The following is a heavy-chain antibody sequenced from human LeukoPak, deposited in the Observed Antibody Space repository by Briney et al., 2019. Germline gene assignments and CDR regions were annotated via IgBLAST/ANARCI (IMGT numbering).Heavy chain of an antibody. CDR2: ISGSGGST. J-gene: IGHJ4*02. Sequence: GGSLRLSCAASGFTFSSYAMSWVRQAPGKGLEWVSAISGSGGSTYYADSAKGRFTISRDNSKNTLYLQMNSLRAEDTAVYYCAKLGGYSSDYFDYWGQGTLVTVSS. D-gene: IGHD6-19*01. CDR1: GFTFSSYA. CDR3: AKLGGYSSDYFDY. V-gene: IGHV3-23*01.